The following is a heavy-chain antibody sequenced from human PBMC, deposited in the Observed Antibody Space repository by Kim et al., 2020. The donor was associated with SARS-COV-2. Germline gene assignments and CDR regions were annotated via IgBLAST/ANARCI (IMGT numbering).Heavy chain of an antibody. CDR1: GFTFSSYC. D-gene: IGHD4-17*01. CDR3: ATETTVLTH. Sequence: GGSLRLSCAASGFTFSSYCMSWVRQVPGKGLEWVANIKQDESEKYYVDSVKGRFTISRDNAKNSLYLQMNSLRAEDTAVYYCATETTVLTHWGQGTLVTVSS. J-gene: IGHJ4*02. CDR2: IKQDESEK. V-gene: IGHV3-7*03.